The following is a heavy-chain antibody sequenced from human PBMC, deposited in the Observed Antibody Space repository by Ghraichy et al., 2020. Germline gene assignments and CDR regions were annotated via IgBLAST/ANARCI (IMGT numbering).Heavy chain of an antibody. D-gene: IGHD2/OR15-2a*01. Sequence: LNISCAASGYIFSGYHMIWVRQAPGKGLEWVSYISSSSESIYYADSVKGRFTISRDNAENSLYLQMHSLRDDDTAVYYCARRRGTLVSAPWFDLWGQGTLVTVS. J-gene: IGHJ5*02. CDR3: ARRRGTLVSAPWFDL. V-gene: IGHV3-48*02. CDR1: GYIFSGYH. CDR2: ISSSSESI.